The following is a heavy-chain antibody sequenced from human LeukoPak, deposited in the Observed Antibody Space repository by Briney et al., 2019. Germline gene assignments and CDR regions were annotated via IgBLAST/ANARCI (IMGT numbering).Heavy chain of an antibody. J-gene: IGHJ4*02. CDR2: ISGNGGTT. D-gene: IGHD2-2*01. CDR1: GFTFSTYA. Sequence: GGSLRLSCAASGFTFSTYAMFWVRQAPGKGLEYVSAISGNGGTTPYANSVKGRFTISRDNSKNTLYLQMGSLRAEDMAVYYCARGLGYCSRTSCYPDYWGQGTLVTVSS. CDR3: ARGLGYCSRTSCYPDY. V-gene: IGHV3-64*01.